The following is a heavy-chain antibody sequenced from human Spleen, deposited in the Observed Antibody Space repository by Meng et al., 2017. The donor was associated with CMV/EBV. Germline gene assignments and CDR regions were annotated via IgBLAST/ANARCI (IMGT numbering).Heavy chain of an antibody. Sequence: SETLSLTCTVSGGSIRRNNYYWGWIRQPPGKGLEWLGSIYHSGSTYYNPSLKSRVTISVDTYKNQFSLKLSSVTAADTAVYYCVRDWPSGFWTGYSFAGYNHTYDMDVWGQGTTVTVSS. J-gene: IGHJ6*02. CDR3: VRDWPSGFWTGYSFAGYNHTYDMDV. V-gene: IGHV4-39*07. D-gene: IGHD3/OR15-3a*01. CDR2: IYHSGST. CDR1: GGSIRRNNYY.